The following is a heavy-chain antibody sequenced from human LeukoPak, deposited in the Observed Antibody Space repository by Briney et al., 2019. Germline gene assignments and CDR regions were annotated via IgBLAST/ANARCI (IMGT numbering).Heavy chain of an antibody. Sequence: ASVKVSCKASGFTFTSSAVQWVRQARGQRLEWIGWIVVGSGNTNYAQKFQERVTITRDMSTSTAYMELSSLRSEDTAVYYCAADLEGYCSGGSCLNWFDPWGQGTLVTVSS. J-gene: IGHJ5*02. D-gene: IGHD2-15*01. CDR1: GFTFTSSA. CDR3: AADLEGYCSGGSCLNWFDP. CDR2: IVVGSGNT. V-gene: IGHV1-58*01.